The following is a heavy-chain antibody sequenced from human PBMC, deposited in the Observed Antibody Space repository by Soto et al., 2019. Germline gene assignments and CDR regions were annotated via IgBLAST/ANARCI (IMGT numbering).Heavy chain of an antibody. CDR3: ARGGYSYGFFYNYFDY. V-gene: IGHV3-30-3*01. J-gene: IGHJ4*02. CDR2: ISYDGSNK. CDR1: GFTFSSYA. Sequence: QVQLVESGGGVVQPGRSLRLSCAASGFTFSSYAMHWVRQAPGKGLEWGAVISYDGSNKYYADSVKGRFTISRDNSKNTLYLQMNSLRAEDTAVYYCARGGYSYGFFYNYFDYWGQGTLVTVSS. D-gene: IGHD5-18*01.